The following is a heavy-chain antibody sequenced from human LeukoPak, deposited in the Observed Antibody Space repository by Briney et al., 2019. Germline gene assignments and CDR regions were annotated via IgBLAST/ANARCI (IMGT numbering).Heavy chain of an antibody. Sequence: ASVKVSCKASGYTLTTYRINWVRQAPGQGLEWTGWINTNTGNPTYAPGFTGRFVFSLDTSVSTAYYCARAHGSSGTYYQFGVPYSVYYYMDVWGTGTTVTVSS. J-gene: IGHJ6*03. CDR3: VPYSVYYYMDV. CDR1: GYTLTTYR. V-gene: IGHV7-4-1*01. D-gene: IGHD3-10*01. CDR2: INTNTGNP.